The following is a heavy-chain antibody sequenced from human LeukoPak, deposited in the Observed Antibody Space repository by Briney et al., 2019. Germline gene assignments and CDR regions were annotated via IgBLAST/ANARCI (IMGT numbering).Heavy chain of an antibody. CDR3: ARDSYGSGSSYNDYYYYMDV. D-gene: IGHD3-10*01. V-gene: IGHV4-59*01. J-gene: IGHJ6*03. CDR2: IYYSGST. CDR1: GDSISSDY. Sequence: SETLSLTCSVSGDSISSDYWSWVRQPPGKGLEWIGYIYYSGSTNYNPSLKSRVTMSVDTSKNQFSLKLSSVTPADTAVYYCARDSYGSGSSYNDYYYYMDVWGKGTTVTIS.